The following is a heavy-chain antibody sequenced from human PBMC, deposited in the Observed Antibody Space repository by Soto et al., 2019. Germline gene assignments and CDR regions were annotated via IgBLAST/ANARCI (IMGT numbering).Heavy chain of an antibody. CDR2: INWDDDK. V-gene: IGHV2-70*01. CDR1: GFSLSTSGMC. Sequence: VSGPTLVNPTQTLTLTCIFSGFSLSTSGMCVSWIRQPPGKALEWLALINWDDDKYYSTSMKTRLTISKDTSKNQVVLTMTNMDPVDTATYHCARMGYSPMDNYYGMDVWGQGTTVTVSS. CDR3: ARMGYSPMDNYYGMDV. D-gene: IGHD3-10*01. J-gene: IGHJ6*02.